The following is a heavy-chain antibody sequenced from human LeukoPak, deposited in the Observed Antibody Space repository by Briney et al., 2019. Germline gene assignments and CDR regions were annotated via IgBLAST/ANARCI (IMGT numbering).Heavy chain of an antibody. Sequence: GGSLRLSCAASGFTFSDYYMSWIRQAPGKGLEWVSYISSSGSTIYYADSVKGRFTISRDNAKNSLYLQMNSLRAEDTAVYYCAKRGALGIVVVPAAPLDYWGQGTLVTVSS. D-gene: IGHD2-2*03. CDR3: AKRGALGIVVVPAAPLDY. V-gene: IGHV3-11*01. CDR2: ISSSGSTI. CDR1: GFTFSDYY. J-gene: IGHJ4*02.